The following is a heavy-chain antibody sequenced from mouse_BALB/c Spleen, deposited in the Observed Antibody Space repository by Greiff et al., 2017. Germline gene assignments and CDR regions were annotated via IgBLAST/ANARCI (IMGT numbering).Heavy chain of an antibody. CDR1: GYTFTSYY. J-gene: IGHJ3*01. V-gene: IGHV1S81*02. CDR2: INPSNGGT. CDR3: TRGGPAWFAY. Sequence: VKLVESGAELVKPGASVKLSCKASGYTFTSYYMYWVKQRPGQGLEWIGEINPSNGGTNFNEKFKSKATLTVDKSSSTAYMQLSSLTSEDSAVYYCTRGGPAWFAYWGQGTLVTVSA. D-gene: IGHD3-3*01.